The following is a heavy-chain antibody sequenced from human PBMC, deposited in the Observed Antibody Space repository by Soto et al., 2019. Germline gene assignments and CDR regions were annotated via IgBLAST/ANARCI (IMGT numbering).Heavy chain of an antibody. V-gene: IGHV3-48*02. CDR3: ARDNPRSPGWDV. CDR1: GFTLSSYS. Sequence: EVQLVESGGGLVQPGGSLRLSCEASGFTLSSYSMNWARQAPGQGLEWVSYISSSSSTIYYADSVKGRFTISRDNAKNSLYLQMNSLRDEATAVYYCARDNPRSPGWDVWGQGTTVTVSS. CDR2: ISSSSSTI. J-gene: IGHJ6*02.